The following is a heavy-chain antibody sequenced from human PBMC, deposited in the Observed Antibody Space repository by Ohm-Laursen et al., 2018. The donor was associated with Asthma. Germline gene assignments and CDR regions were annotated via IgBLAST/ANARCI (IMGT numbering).Heavy chain of an antibody. CDR2: INSDGSST. CDR1: GFTFSSYW. D-gene: IGHD1-14*01. J-gene: IGHJ4*02. V-gene: IGHV3-74*01. CDR3: ARDGPELPTELDY. Sequence: SLRLSCSASGFTFSSYWMHWVRQAPGKGLVWVSRINSDGSSTSYADSVKGRFTISRDNAKNALYLQMNSLRAEDTAVYYCARDGPELPTELDYWGPGTLVTVSS.